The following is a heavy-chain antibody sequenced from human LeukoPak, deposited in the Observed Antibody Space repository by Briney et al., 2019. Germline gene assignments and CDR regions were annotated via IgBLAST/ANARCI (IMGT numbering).Heavy chain of an antibody. CDR1: GGSISSSSDY. CDR3: ARDTPGGSHGDYDY. Sequence: SETLSLTCTVSGGSISSSSDYWGWIRQAPGKGLEWIGSIYYHENTYYNSSLKSRVTISVDTSKNQFSLKLNSVTAADTAVYYCARDTPGGSHGDYDYWGQGTLVTVSS. V-gene: IGHV4-39*02. D-gene: IGHD4-17*01. CDR2: IYYHENT. J-gene: IGHJ4*02.